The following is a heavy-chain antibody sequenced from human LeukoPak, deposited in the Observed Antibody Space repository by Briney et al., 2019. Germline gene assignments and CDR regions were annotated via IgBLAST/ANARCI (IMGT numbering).Heavy chain of an antibody. D-gene: IGHD3-22*01. CDR1: GGTFSSYA. CDR3: ARGFSYDSRDAFDI. V-gene: IGHV1-69*05. J-gene: IGHJ3*02. Sequence: SVKVSCKASGGTFSSYAISWVRQAPGQGLEWMGRIIPIFGTANYAQKFQGRVTITTDESTSAAYMELSSLRSEDTAVYYCARGFSYDSRDAFDIWGQGTMVTVSS. CDR2: IIPIFGTA.